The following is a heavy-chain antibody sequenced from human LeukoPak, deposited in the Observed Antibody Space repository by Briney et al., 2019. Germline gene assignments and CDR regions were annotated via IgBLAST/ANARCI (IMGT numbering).Heavy chain of an antibody. CDR3: AKSEGLMGYFDY. Sequence: GGSLRLSCAASGFTFSSYAMSWVRQAPGKGLEWVSGISGGGGSTYYADSVKGRFTISRDNSKNTLYLQMNSLRAEDTAVYYCAKSEGLMGYFDYWGQGTLVTVSS. CDR1: GFTFSSYA. D-gene: IGHD2-8*01. V-gene: IGHV3-23*01. CDR2: ISGGGGST. J-gene: IGHJ4*02.